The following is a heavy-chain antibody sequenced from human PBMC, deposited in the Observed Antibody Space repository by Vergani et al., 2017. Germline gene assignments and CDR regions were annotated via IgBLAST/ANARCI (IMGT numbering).Heavy chain of an antibody. V-gene: IGHV1-46*01. Sequence: QVQLVQSGAEVKKPGASVKVSCKASAYTFTNYYIHWVRQAPGQGLEWMGIINPSGDSTTYAQKFQGRVTMTRDSATSTVYMELRSLRSEDTAVYYCARAWEYYDFWSGYGSFNWFDPWGQGTLVTVSS. J-gene: IGHJ5*02. CDR1: AYTFTNYY. CDR3: ARAWEYYDFWSGYGSFNWFDP. CDR2: INPSGDST. D-gene: IGHD3-3*01.